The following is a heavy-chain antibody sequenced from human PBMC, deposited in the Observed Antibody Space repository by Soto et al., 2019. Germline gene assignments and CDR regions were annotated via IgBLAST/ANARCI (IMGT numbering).Heavy chain of an antibody. V-gene: IGHV4-30-2*01. Sequence: QLQLQESGSGLVKPSQTLSLTCAVSGGSISSGGYSWSWIRQPPGKGLEWIGYIYQSGSTYYNPFLKRRATISVDRSKNQFALKLSSVTAADTAVYYCARVGYSYGNDAFDIWGQGTMVTVSS. D-gene: IGHD5-18*01. J-gene: IGHJ3*02. CDR3: ARVGYSYGNDAFDI. CDR1: GGSISSGGYS. CDR2: IYQSGST.